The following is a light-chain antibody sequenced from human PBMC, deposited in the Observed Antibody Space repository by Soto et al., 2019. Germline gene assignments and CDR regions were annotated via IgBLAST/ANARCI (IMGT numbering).Light chain of an antibody. CDR2: GNS. V-gene: IGLV1-40*01. J-gene: IGLJ1*01. CDR1: SSNIGAGYD. Sequence: QSVLTQPPSVSGAPGQRITISCTGSSSNIGAGYDVHWYQQLPGTAPKLLIYGNSNRPSGVPDRFSGSKSGTSASLAITGLQAEDEADYHCQSYNSSRGVFGTGTKVTVL. CDR3: QSYNSSRGV.